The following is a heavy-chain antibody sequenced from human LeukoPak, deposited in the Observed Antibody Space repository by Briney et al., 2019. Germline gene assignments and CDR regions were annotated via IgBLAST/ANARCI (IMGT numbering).Heavy chain of an antibody. D-gene: IGHD2-15*01. Sequence: ASVKASCKASGYTFTSYGISWVRQAPGQGLEWMGWISAYNGNTNYAQELQGRVTMTTDTSTSTAYVELRSLRSDDTAVYYCARDLGVVVAADYFDYWGQGTLVTVSS. J-gene: IGHJ4*02. CDR1: GYTFTSYG. CDR3: ARDLGVVVAADYFDY. V-gene: IGHV1-18*04. CDR2: ISAYNGNT.